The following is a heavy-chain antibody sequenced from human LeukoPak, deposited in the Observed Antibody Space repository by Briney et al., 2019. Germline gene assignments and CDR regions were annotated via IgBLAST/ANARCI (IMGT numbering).Heavy chain of an antibody. CDR3: VRDLDLGGYSSLEY. CDR1: GFTFSSYFW. CDR2: IKSDGSSS. D-gene: IGHD4-23*01. V-gene: IGHV3-74*01. Sequence: PGGSLRLSCAASGFTFSSYFWMHWVRQGPGKGLVWVSRIKSDGSSSTYADSVKGRFTISRDNAKNSLYLQMNTLRAEDTAVYYCVRDLDLGGYSSLEYWGQGTLVTVSS. J-gene: IGHJ4*02.